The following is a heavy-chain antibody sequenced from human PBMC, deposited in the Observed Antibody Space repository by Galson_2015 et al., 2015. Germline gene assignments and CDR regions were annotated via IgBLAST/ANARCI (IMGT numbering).Heavy chain of an antibody. V-gene: IGHV4-59*01. Sequence: SATLSLTCTVSCGSISTYYWSWTRQSPGEGLEWIGYIYYSGSTNYNPSLKSRVTISVDTSKNQFSLKLSSVTAADTAVYYCAIVRVGAHWYFDIWGRGTLVTVSS. CDR3: AIVRVGAHWYFDI. CDR1: CGSISTYY. D-gene: IGHD3-16*01. J-gene: IGHJ2*01. CDR2: IYYSGST.